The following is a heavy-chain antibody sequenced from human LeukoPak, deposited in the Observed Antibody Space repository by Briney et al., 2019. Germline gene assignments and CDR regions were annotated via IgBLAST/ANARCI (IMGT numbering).Heavy chain of an antibody. D-gene: IGHD6-19*01. CDR2: INHSGST. Sequence: PGGSLRLSCAASGFTFSNAWMSWIRQPPGKGLEWIGEINHSGSTNYNPSLKSRVTISVDTSKNQFSLKLSSVTAADTAVYYCARGSYSSGWPFDYWGQGTLVTVSS. CDR3: ARGSYSSGWPFDY. J-gene: IGHJ4*02. CDR1: GFTFSNAW. V-gene: IGHV4-34*01.